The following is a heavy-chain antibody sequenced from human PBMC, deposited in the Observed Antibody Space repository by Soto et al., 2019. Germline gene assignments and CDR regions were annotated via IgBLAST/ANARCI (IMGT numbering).Heavy chain of an antibody. D-gene: IGHD3-22*01. V-gene: IGHV1-69*13. CDR3: ARDLTPTYYYDSSGYLPNILNY. CDR1: GGTFSSYA. CDR2: IIPIFGTA. J-gene: IGHJ4*02. Sequence: GASVKVSCKASGGTFSSYAISWVRQAPGQGLEWMGGIIPIFGTANYAQKFQGRVTITADESTSTAYMELSSLRSEDTAVYYCARDLTPTYYYDSSGYLPNILNYWGQGTLVTVSS.